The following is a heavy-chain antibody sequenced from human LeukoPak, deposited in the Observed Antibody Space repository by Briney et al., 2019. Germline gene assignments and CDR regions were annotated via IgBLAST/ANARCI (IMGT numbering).Heavy chain of an antibody. CDR1: GFTFSTYG. J-gene: IGHJ6*03. CDR2: IRYDGSNK. Sequence: PGGSLRLSCAASGFTFSTYGIHWVRQAPGKGLEWVTFIRYDGSNKYYADSVMGRFTISRDNSKNTVYLQMNSLRTDDTAVYYCAKDGGTSPFYYYYYYMDVWGTGTTVTVSS. CDR3: AKDGGTSPFYYYYYYMDV. V-gene: IGHV3-30*02. D-gene: IGHD6-25*01.